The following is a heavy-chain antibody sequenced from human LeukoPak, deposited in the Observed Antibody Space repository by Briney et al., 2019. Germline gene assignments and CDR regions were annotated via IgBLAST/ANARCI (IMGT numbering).Heavy chain of an antibody. CDR1: GYTFTSYG. J-gene: IGHJ4*02. Sequence: ASVKVSCKASGYTFTSYGISWVRQAPGQGLEWMGWISAYNGNTNYAQKLQGRVTMTTDTSTSTAYMELRSLRSDDTAVYYCARTFYVWGSYRYLDYWGQGTLVTVSS. D-gene: IGHD3-16*02. V-gene: IGHV1-18*01. CDR2: ISAYNGNT. CDR3: ARTFYVWGSYRYLDY.